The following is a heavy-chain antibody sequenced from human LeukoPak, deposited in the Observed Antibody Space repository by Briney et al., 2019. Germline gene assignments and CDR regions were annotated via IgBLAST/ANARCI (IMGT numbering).Heavy chain of an antibody. J-gene: IGHJ4*02. CDR2: IYYSGST. CDR1: GGSISSSSYY. V-gene: IGHV4-39*01. CDR3: ARRLAGTEDY. D-gene: IGHD6-13*01. Sequence: NSSETLSLTCTVSGGSISSSSYYWGWIRQPPGKGLEWIGSIYYSGSTYYNPSLKSRVTISVDTSKNQFFLKLSSVTAADTAVYYCARRLAGTEDYWGQGTLVTVSS.